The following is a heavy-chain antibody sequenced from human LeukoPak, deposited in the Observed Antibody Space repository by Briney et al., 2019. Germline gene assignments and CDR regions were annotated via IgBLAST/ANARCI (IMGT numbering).Heavy chain of an antibody. D-gene: IGHD3-10*02. CDR1: RYTFTSYD. CDR2: MNPNSGNT. Sequence: ASVKVSCKVSRYTFTSYDINWVRQATGQGLEWMGWMNPNSGNTGYAQKFQGRVTMTRNTSITTAYMELSSLRSEDTAVYYSARGWGITMFERNFDYWGQGTLVTVSS. J-gene: IGHJ4*02. CDR3: ARGWGITMFERNFDY. V-gene: IGHV1-8*01.